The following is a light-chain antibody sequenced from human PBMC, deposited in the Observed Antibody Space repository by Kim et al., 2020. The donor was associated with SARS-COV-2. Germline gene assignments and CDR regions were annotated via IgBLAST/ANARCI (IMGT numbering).Light chain of an antibody. CDR1: QSVLYSSNNKNY. CDR3: QQYYSTLT. J-gene: IGKJ4*01. CDR2: WAS. V-gene: IGKV4-1*01. Sequence: ERSTINCKSSQSVLYSSNNKNYLAWYQQKPGQPPKLLIYWASTRESGVPDRFSGSGSGTDFTLTISSLQAEDVAVYYCQQYYSTLTFGGGTKVDIK.